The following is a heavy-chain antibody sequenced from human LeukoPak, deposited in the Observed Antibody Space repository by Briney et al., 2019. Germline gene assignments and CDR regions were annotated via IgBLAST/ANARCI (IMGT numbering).Heavy chain of an antibody. CDR3: ARGGIVVVIRHGYDY. D-gene: IGHD3-22*01. CDR2: INPSGGST. Sequence: ASVKVSCKASGYTFTSYYMHWVRQAPGQGLECMGIINPSGGSTSYSQKFQGRVTMTRDTSTSTVYMELSSLRSEDTAVYYCARGGIVVVIRHGYDYWGQGNLVTVSS. CDR1: GYTFTSYY. V-gene: IGHV1-46*01. J-gene: IGHJ4*02.